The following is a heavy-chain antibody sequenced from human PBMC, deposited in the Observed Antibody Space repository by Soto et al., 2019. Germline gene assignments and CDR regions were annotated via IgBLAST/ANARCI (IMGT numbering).Heavy chain of an antibody. D-gene: IGHD3-10*01. CDR3: ARYGSGSAYFDY. CDR1: GGTFSSYT. V-gene: IGHV1-69*02. CDR2: IIPILGIA. J-gene: IGHJ4*02. Sequence: QVQLVQSGAEVKKTGSSVKVSCKASGGTFSSYTISWVRQAPGQGLEWMGKIIPILGIANYAQKFLGRVTITAAKSPSTAYMELSSLRSEDTAVYYCARYGSGSAYFDYWGQGTLVTVSS.